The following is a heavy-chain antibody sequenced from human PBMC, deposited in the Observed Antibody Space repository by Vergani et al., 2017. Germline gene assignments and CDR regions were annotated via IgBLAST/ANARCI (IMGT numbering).Heavy chain of an antibody. D-gene: IGHD1-1*01. CDR3: AKDLGTTTPYGMDV. CDR2: IRYDGSNK. J-gene: IGHJ6*02. CDR1: GFTFSSYG. V-gene: IGHV3-30*02. Sequence: QVQLVESGGGVVQPGGSLRLSCAASGFTFSSYGMHWVRQAPGKGLEWVAFIRYDGSNKYYADSVKGRFTISRDNSKNTLYLQMNSLSAEDTAVYYCAKDLGTTTPYGMDVWGQGTTVTVSS.